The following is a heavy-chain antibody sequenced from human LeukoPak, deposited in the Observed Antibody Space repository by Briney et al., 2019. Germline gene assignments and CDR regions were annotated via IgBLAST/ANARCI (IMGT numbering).Heavy chain of an antibody. D-gene: IGHD1-26*01. CDR2: TYHSGST. CDR3: ASLKGASDFDY. Sequence: SETLSLTCTVSGGSINSYYWSWIRQPPGKGLEWIGYTYHSGSTNYNPSLKSRVTMSVDTSKNQFSLKLSSETAADTAVYYCASLKGASDFDYWGQGTLVTVSS. CDR1: GGSINSYY. J-gene: IGHJ4*02. V-gene: IGHV4-59*01.